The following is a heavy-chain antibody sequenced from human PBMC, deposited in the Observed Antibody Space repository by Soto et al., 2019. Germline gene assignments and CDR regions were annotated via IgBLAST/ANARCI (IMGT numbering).Heavy chain of an antibody. V-gene: IGHV4-31*03. CDR1: GGSISSGGYY. CDR2: ISYSGST. J-gene: IGHJ4*01. Sequence: QVQLQESGPGLVKPSQTLSLTCTVSGGSISSGGYYWSWIRQHPGTGLEWIGYISYSGSTYYNPSLXSXXTISVDTSKTQFSLILNSVTAADTAVYYCARGVLHWGQGTLVTVSS. CDR3: ARGVLH.